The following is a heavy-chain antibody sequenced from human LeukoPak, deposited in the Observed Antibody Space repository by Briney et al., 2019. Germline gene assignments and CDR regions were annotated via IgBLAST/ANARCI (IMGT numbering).Heavy chain of an antibody. CDR2: IYYSGST. J-gene: IGHJ4*02. Sequence: SETLPLTCTVSGGSISSSSYYWGWIRQPPGKGLEWIGSIYYSGSTYYNPSLKSRVTISVDTSKNQFSLKLSSVTAADTAVYYCARHMTKLGYWGQGTLVTVSS. CDR3: ARHMTKLGY. CDR1: GGSISSSSYY. D-gene: IGHD1-26*01. V-gene: IGHV4-39*01.